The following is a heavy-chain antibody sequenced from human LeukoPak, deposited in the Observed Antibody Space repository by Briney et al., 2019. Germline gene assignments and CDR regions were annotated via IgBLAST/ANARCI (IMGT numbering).Heavy chain of an antibody. D-gene: IGHD6-19*01. Sequence: GGSLRLSCAASGFTFSSYGMHWVRQAPGKGLEWVAVIWYDGSNKNYADSAKGRFTISRDNSKNTLFPQMNSLRAEDTAVYYCARSLGWYQVDYWGQGTLVTVSS. V-gene: IGHV3-33*02. J-gene: IGHJ4*02. CDR3: ARSLGWYQVDY. CDR2: IWYDGSNK. CDR1: GFTFSSYG.